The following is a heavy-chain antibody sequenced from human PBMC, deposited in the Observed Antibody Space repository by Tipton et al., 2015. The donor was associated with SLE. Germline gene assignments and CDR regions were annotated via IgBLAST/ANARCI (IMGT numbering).Heavy chain of an antibody. CDR1: EFMFSSFG. V-gene: IGHV3-33*08. D-gene: IGHD3-16*01. CDR2: IWHDGSNK. Sequence: RSLRLSCEASEFMFSSFGMHWVRQAPGRGLEWVGVIWHDGSNKYYADSVKGRFTISRDNSKNTLYLQMNSLRPEDTAVYYCARHYGSPGYYYGMDVWGQGTTVTVSS. CDR3: ARHYGSPGYYYGMDV. J-gene: IGHJ6*02.